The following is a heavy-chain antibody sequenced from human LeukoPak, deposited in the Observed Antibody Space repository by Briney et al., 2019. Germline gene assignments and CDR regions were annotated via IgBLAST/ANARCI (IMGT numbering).Heavy chain of an antibody. CDR3: ARHKAGGYWAY. V-gene: IGHV5-51*01. Sequence: GESLKISCKGSGYSFTSYWIGWVRQMPGKGLEWMGIIYPGDSDSRYRPSFEGQVTISVDKSINTAYLQWSSLKASDTGMYYCARHKAGGYWAYWGQGTLVTVSS. D-gene: IGHD5-12*01. J-gene: IGHJ4*02. CDR1: GYSFTSYW. CDR2: IYPGDSDS.